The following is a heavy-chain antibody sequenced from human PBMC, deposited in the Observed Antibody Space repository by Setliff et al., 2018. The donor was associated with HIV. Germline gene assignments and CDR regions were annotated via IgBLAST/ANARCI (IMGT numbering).Heavy chain of an antibody. V-gene: IGHV1-2*02. CDR3: ARDMFEIWERSLAKGDEFDP. J-gene: IGHJ5*02. CDR2: SNPNSGDT. D-gene: IGHD3-10*02. Sequence: ASVKVSCKASGYTFIGHYIDWVRQAPGQGLEWMGWSNPNSGDTKYAQKFQDRVSLTRDTSLSTAYMELSSLTSDDTAIYYCARDMFEIWERSLAKGDEFDPWGQGSLVTVSS. CDR1: GYTFIGHY.